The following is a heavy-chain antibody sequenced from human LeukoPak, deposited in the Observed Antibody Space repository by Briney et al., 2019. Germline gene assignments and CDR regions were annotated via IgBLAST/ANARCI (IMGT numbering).Heavy chain of an antibody. CDR2: IFHSGNS. J-gene: IGHJ4*02. CDR3: ARVTYVDDMLYQYFDY. Sequence: SETLSLTCAVSSYSISSGSYWGWIRQSPGKGLEWVGSIFHSGNSYYNPSLKSRLTMSGDTSKNQFSLKLTSVTAADTALYYCARVTYVDDMLYQYFDYWGQGILVTVSS. D-gene: IGHD4-17*01. V-gene: IGHV4-38-2*01. CDR1: SYSISSGSY.